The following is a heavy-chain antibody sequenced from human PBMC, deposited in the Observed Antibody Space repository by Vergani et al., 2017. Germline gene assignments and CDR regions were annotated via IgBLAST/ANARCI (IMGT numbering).Heavy chain of an antibody. J-gene: IGHJ6*02. V-gene: IGHV3-48*01. Sequence: EVQLVESGGGLVQPGGSLRLSCAASGFTFSSYSMNWVRPAPGKGLEWVSYISSSSSTIYYADSVKGRFTISRDNAKNSLYLQMNSLRAEDTAVYYCARDLTPYYDFWSGARTINYYGMDVWGQGTTVTVSS. CDR2: ISSSSSTI. CDR3: ARDLTPYYDFWSGARTINYYGMDV. D-gene: IGHD3-3*01. CDR1: GFTFSSYS.